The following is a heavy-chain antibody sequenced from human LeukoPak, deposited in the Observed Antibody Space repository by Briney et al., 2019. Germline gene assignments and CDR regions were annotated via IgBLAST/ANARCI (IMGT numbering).Heavy chain of an antibody. Sequence: SETLSLTCTVSGGSMSSGDYYWSWIRQPPGKGLEWIGNINYSGSTDYNPSLKSRVAISVDTSKNQFFLRLSSVTAADTAVYYCARDRPGVVGGNWFDPWGQGTLVIVSS. D-gene: IGHD1-26*01. CDR1: GGSMSSGDYY. CDR2: INYSGST. V-gene: IGHV4-30-4*01. J-gene: IGHJ5*02. CDR3: ARDRPGVVGGNWFDP.